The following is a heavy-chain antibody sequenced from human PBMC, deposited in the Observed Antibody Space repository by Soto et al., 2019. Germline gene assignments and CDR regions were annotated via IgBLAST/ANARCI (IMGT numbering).Heavy chain of an antibody. CDR2: IYYSGST. J-gene: IGHJ5*01. V-gene: IGHV4-31*03. Sequence: PSDTLSLTCTVSGGSISSGGYYWSWILHHPGKGLEWIGYIYYSGSTYYNPSLKSRVTISVDTSKNQFSLKLSSVTAADTAVYYCARFITMVRGVRWFDSWGQGPLVTVSS. CDR1: GGSISSGGYY. D-gene: IGHD3-10*01. CDR3: ARFITMVRGVRWFDS.